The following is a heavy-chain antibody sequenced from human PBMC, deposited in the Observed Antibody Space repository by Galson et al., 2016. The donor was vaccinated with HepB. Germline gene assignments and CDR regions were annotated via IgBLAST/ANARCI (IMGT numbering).Heavy chain of an antibody. D-gene: IGHD3-9*01. CDR3: ARLGFDLSAGSPPGWFDP. V-gene: IGHV5-51*01. CDR1: GYSFSNYW. CDR2: IFPDDSDS. J-gene: IGHJ5*02. Sequence: QSGAEVKKPGESLKISCKGSGYSFSNYWIVWVRQMPGKGLEWMGIIFPDDSDSKYTPSFEGPVTISADKSINTVYLQWTSLRASDTAMYYCARLGFDLSAGSPPGWFDPWGQGTLVTVSS.